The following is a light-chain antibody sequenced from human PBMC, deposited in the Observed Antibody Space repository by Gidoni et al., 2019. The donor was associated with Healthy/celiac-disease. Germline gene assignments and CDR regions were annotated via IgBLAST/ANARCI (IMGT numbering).Light chain of an antibody. J-gene: IGKJ4*01. CDR1: QGISSA. Sequence: AIQLPQSPSSLSASVEGRVTITCRASQGISSALAWYQQKPGKAPKLLIYDASSLESGVPSRVSGSGSGRDFTLTISSLQPEDFATYYCQQFNSYPLPFGGETKVEIK. CDR2: DAS. V-gene: IGKV1-13*02. CDR3: QQFNSYPLP.